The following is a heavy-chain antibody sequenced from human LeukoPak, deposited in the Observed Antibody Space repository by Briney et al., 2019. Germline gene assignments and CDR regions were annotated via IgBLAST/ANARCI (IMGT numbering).Heavy chain of an antibody. J-gene: IGHJ3*02. CDR3: ARDRGTSIATSRRGVAFDI. V-gene: IGHV4-61*02. Sequence: SETLSLTCTVSGGSISSSSYYWSWIRQPAGKGLEWIGRIYTSGSTNYNPSLKSRVTMSVDTSKNQFSLKLSSVTAADTAVYYCARDRGTSIATSRRGVAFDIWGQGTMVTVSS. CDR1: GGSISSSSYY. CDR2: IYTSGST. D-gene: IGHD6-6*01.